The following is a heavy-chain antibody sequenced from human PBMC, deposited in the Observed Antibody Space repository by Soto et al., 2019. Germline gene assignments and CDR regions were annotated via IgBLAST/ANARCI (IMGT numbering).Heavy chain of an antibody. CDR2: IYYSGDI. Sequence: SETLSLTCTVSGGSIRSGGYYWNCIRQPPGKGLEWIGYIYYSGDIYYSPSLKSRVTISLDTSKNQFSLKPNSLTDADTAVYYCASYAPPYCISTRCYDCFDPWGQGTLVTVSS. CDR3: ASYAPPYCISTRCYDCFDP. CDR1: GGSIRSGGYY. V-gene: IGHV4-31*03. J-gene: IGHJ5*02. D-gene: IGHD2-2*01.